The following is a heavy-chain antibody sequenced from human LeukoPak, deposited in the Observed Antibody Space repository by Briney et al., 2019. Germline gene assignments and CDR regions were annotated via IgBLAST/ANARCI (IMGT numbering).Heavy chain of an antibody. CDR2: INPSGGST. D-gene: IGHD2-2*01. J-gene: IGHJ2*01. V-gene: IGHV1-46*01. CDR3: ARPVVPAARTASFDL. Sequence: ASVKVSCKASGYTFTSYYMHWVRQAPGQGLEWMGIINPSGGSTSYAQKFQGRVTMTRDTSTSTVYMELSSLRSEDTAVYYCARPVVPAARTASFDLWGRGTLATVSS. CDR1: GYTFTSYY.